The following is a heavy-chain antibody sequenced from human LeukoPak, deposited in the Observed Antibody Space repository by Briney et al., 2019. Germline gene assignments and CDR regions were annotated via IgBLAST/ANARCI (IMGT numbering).Heavy chain of an antibody. J-gene: IGHJ6*02. CDR3: ARVGDWSYYFGMDA. V-gene: IGHV3-23*01. CDR2: IFGDGGHT. D-gene: IGHD3-16*01. CDR1: GFTFSSDW. Sequence: PGGSLRLSCAASGFTFSSDWMSWVRQAPGKGLEWVSVIFGDGGHTYYADSVKGRFTISRDNSKNTLYLQMNSLRAGDTAVYYCARVGDWSYYFGMDAWGQGTTVSVSS.